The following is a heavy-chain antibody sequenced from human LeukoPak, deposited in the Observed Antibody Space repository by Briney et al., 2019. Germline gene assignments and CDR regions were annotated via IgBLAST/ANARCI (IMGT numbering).Heavy chain of an antibody. J-gene: IGHJ1*01. CDR3: ARDTRDYGDYVYFQH. Sequence: ASVKVSCKASGGTFSSYAISWVRQAPGQGLEWMGRIVPILGIANYAQKFQGRVTITADKSTSTAYMELSSLRSEDTAVYYCARDTRDYGDYVYFQHWGQGTLVTVSS. V-gene: IGHV1-69*04. CDR1: GGTFSSYA. CDR2: IVPILGIA. D-gene: IGHD4-17*01.